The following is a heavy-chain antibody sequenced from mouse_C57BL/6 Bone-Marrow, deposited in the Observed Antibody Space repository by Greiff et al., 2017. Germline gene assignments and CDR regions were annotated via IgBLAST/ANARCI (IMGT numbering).Heavy chain of an antibody. J-gene: IGHJ1*03. CDR3: ARGITTVVAKGWYFDV. D-gene: IGHD1-1*01. Sequence: EVQGVESGGGLVKPGGSLKLSCAASGFTFSSYAMSWVRQTPEKRLEWVATISDGGSYTYYPDNVKGRFTISRDNAKNNLYLQMSHLKSEDTAMYYCARGITTVVAKGWYFDVWGTGTTVTVSS. CDR2: ISDGGSYT. CDR1: GFTFSSYA. V-gene: IGHV5-4*01.